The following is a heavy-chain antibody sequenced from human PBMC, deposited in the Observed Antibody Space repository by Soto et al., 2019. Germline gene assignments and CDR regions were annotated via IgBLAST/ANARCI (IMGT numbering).Heavy chain of an antibody. V-gene: IGHV4-31*03. CDR1: GGSISSGGYY. J-gene: IGHJ4*02. CDR2: IYYSGST. Sequence: PSETLSLTCTVSGGSISSGGYYWSWIRQHPGKGLEWIGYIYYSGSTYYNPSLKSRVTISVDTSKNQFSLKLSSVTAADTAVYYCACAREGTYPFDYWGQGTLVTVSS. CDR3: ACAREGTYPFDY.